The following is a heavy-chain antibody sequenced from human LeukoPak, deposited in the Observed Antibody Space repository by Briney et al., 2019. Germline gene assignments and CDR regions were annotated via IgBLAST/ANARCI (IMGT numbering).Heavy chain of an antibody. CDR1: GYTFTGYY. V-gene: IGHV1-2*02. CDR2: INPNSGGT. D-gene: IGHD3-3*01. CDR3: AVWKGYVDFWSGPFDY. J-gene: IGHJ4*02. Sequence: GASVKVCCKASGYTFTGYYMHWVRQAPGQGLEWMGWINPNSGGTNYAQKFQGRVTMTRDTSISTAYMELSRLRSDDTAVYYCAVWKGYVDFWSGPFDYWGQGTLVTVSS.